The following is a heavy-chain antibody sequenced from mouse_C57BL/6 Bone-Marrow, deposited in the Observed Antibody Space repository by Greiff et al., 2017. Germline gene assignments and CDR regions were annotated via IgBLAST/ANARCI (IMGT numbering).Heavy chain of an antibody. CDR2: IHPNSGST. CDR3: ARRDGSSSWFAY. J-gene: IGHJ3*01. Sequence: QVQLQQPGAELVKPGASVKLSCKASGYTFTSYWMHWVKQRPGQGLEWIGMIHPNSGSTNYNEKFKSKATLTVDKSSSTAYMQLSSLTSEDSAVYCGARRDGSSSWFAYWGQGTLVTVSA. D-gene: IGHD1-1*01. CDR1: GYTFTSYW. V-gene: IGHV1-64*01.